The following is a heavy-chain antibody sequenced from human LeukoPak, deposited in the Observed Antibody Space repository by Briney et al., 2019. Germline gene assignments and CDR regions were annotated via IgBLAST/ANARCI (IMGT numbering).Heavy chain of an antibody. CDR1: GGSISSSSYY. D-gene: IGHD2-15*01. CDR3: ARDSPGVSWYDY. Sequence: SETLTLTCTVSGGSISSSSYYWGWIRQPPGKGLEWIGSIYYSGSTYYNPSLKSRVTISVDTSKNQFSLKLSSVTAADTAVYYCARDSPGVSWYDYWGQGTLVTVSS. CDR2: IYYSGST. J-gene: IGHJ4*02. V-gene: IGHV4-39*07.